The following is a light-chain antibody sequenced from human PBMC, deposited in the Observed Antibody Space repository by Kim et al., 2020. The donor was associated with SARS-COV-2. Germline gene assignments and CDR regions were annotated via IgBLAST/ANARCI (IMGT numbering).Light chain of an antibody. Sequence: GQTVRITCQGDSLRSYYASWYQQKPGQAPVLVIYGKNNRPSGIPDRFSGSSSGNTASLTITGAQAEDEADYYCNSRDSSGNHRDVVFGGGTKLTVL. V-gene: IGLV3-19*01. CDR3: NSRDSSGNHRDVV. J-gene: IGLJ2*01. CDR1: SLRSYY. CDR2: GKN.